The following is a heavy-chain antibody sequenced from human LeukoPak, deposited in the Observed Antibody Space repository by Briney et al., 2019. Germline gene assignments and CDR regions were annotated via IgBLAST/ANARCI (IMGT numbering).Heavy chain of an antibody. V-gene: IGHV3-23*01. J-gene: IGHJ4*02. CDR1: GFTFSSYA. CDR2: ISPSGDIA. D-gene: IGHD5-12*01. Sequence: PWGSLRLSCAASGFTFSSYAMSWVRQAPGKGLEWVSGISPSGDIAYYADSVKGRFTISRDNSKNTLYLEVISLAAEDTAVYYCAKDDAWLRFGEWSQGTLVTVSS. CDR3: AKDDAWLRFGE.